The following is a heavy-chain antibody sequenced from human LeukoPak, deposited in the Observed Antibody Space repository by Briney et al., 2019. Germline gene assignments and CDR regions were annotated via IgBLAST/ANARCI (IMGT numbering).Heavy chain of an antibody. CDR2: INHSGSS. CDR1: GESFSGYY. D-gene: IGHD2-8*02. Sequence: PSETLSLTCIVYGESFSGYYWSWIRQPPGKGLEWIGEINHSGSSNYNPSLKSRVTMSVDTSKNQFSLKLSSVTAADTAVYYCARTGTGYPYYCYYMDVWGKGTTVTISS. V-gene: IGHV4-34*01. J-gene: IGHJ6*03. CDR3: ARTGTGYPYYCYYMDV.